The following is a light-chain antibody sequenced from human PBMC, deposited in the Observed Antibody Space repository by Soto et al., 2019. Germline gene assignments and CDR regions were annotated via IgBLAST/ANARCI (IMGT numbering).Light chain of an antibody. V-gene: IGKV1-39*01. Sequence: DIQMPQSPSSLSASVGDRVTITCRASQTISNTLNWYQQRPWKPPNLLIYASSTLQSGVPPRVSGGGSGTEFTLTISSLHPEDFATYDWQQTYSTPITVGQGTRLEIK. CDR3: QQTYSTPIT. CDR1: QTISNT. J-gene: IGKJ5*01. CDR2: ASS.